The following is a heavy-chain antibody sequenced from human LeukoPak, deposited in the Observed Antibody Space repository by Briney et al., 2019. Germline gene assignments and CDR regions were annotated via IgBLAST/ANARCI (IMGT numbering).Heavy chain of an antibody. V-gene: IGHV3-53*01. CDR2: IYSGGST. D-gene: IGHD3-22*01. Sequence: GRSLRLSCAASGFTVSSNYMSWVRQAPGKGLEWVSVIYSGGSTYYADSVKGRFTFSRDNSKNTLYLQMNSLRAEDTAVYYCARAKSGYYDSSGYRGLDYWGQGTLVTVSS. J-gene: IGHJ4*02. CDR1: GFTVSSNY. CDR3: ARAKSGYYDSSGYRGLDY.